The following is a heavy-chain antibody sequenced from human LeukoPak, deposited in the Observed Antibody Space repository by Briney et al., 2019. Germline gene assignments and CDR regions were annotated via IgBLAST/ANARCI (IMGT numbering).Heavy chain of an antibody. CDR1: EFSFSNFA. D-gene: IGHD1-1*01. CDR3: AREDNPLWFDP. Sequence: GGSLRLSWAASEFSFSNFAMYWVRQPPGKGLEWLAVISYDGSIRYYADSVKGRFTISRDNSNNTLHLQMNSLRPDDSALYYCAREDNPLWFDPWGQGTLVTVSS. J-gene: IGHJ5*02. V-gene: IGHV3-30*04. CDR2: ISYDGSIR.